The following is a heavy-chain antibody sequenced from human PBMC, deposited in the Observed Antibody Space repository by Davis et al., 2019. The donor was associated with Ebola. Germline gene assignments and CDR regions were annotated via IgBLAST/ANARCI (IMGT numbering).Heavy chain of an antibody. CDR1: GFTASSYW. CDR2: IKEDGGEK. J-gene: IGHJ3*02. D-gene: IGHD3-22*01. CDR3: VRELTFYYAISGYRDAFDI. Sequence: GESLKISCAASGFTASSYWMSWVRQAPGKGLEWVANIKEDGGEKNYVDSVKGRFTISRDNARNSLYLQMNSLRAEDTAVYYCVRELTFYYAISGYRDAFDIWGQGTMVTVSS. V-gene: IGHV3-7*01.